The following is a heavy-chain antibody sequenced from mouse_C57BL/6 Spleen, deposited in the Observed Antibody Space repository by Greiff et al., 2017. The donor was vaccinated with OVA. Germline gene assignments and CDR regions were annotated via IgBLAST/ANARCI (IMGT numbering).Heavy chain of an antibody. J-gene: IGHJ2*01. CDR3: TRPHYYGTVYFDY. Sequence: QVQLQQSGAELVRPGASVTLSCKASGYTFTDYEMHWVKQTPVHGLEWIGAIDPETGGTAYNQKFKGKAILTADKSSSTAYMELRSLTSEDSAVDYCTRPHYYGTVYFDYWGQGTTLTVSS. CDR2: IDPETGGT. CDR1: GYTFTDYE. V-gene: IGHV1-15*01. D-gene: IGHD1-1*01.